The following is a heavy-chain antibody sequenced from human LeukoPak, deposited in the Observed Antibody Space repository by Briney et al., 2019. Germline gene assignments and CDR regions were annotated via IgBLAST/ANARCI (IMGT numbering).Heavy chain of an antibody. CDR3: ARRYYYDSSGYYYGY. D-gene: IGHD3-22*01. Sequence: GGSLRLSCAASGFTVSSNYMSWVRQAPGKGLEWVSVIYSGGSTYYADSVKGRFTISRDNSKNTLYPQMNSLRAEDTAVYYCARRYYYDSSGYYYGYWGQGTLVTVSS. CDR2: IYSGGST. J-gene: IGHJ4*02. V-gene: IGHV3-66*02. CDR1: GFTVSSNY.